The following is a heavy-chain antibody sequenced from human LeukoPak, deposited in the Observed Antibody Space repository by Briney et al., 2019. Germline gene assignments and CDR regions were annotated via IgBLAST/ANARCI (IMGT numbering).Heavy chain of an antibody. CDR2: IYSGGST. Sequence: PGGSLRLSCAASGFTVSSNYMSWVRQAPGKGLEWVSVIYSGGSTYYADSVKGRFTISRDNSKNTLYLQMNSLRAEDTAAYYCARDTIYGSGSRSDYWGQGTLVTVSS. CDR1: GFTVSSNY. CDR3: ARDTIYGSGSRSDY. V-gene: IGHV3-66*01. D-gene: IGHD3-10*01. J-gene: IGHJ4*02.